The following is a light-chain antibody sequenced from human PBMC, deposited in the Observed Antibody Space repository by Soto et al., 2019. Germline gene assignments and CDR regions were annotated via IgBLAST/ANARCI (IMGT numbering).Light chain of an antibody. CDR3: AAWDDSLNGVV. V-gene: IGLV1-44*01. J-gene: IGLJ2*01. CDR1: SSNIGSNT. CDR2: SNN. Sequence: QSVLTPPPSASGTPGQRVTISCSGSSSNIGSNTVSWYQQLPGTAHKLLIYSNNRRPSGVPDRFSGSKSGTSASLAISGLQSEDEADYYCAAWDDSLNGVVFGGGTKRTVL.